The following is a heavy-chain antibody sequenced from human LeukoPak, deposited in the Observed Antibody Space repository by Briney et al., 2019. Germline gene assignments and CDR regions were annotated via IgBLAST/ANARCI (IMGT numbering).Heavy chain of an antibody. J-gene: IGHJ6*02. V-gene: IGHV3-30*18. Sequence: PGRSLRLSCAASGFTFSSYGMHWVRQAPGKGLEWVAVISYDGSNKYYADSVKGRFTISRDNSKNTLYLQMNSLRAEDTAVYYCAKDMGMDVWGQGTTVTVSS. CDR2: ISYDGSNK. CDR1: GFTFSSYG. CDR3: AKDMGMDV.